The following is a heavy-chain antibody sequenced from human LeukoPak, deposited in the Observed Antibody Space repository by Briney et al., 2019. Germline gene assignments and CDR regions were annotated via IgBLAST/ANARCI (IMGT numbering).Heavy chain of an antibody. D-gene: IGHD6-6*01. J-gene: IGHJ4*02. CDR2: IKQDGSVK. V-gene: IGHV3-7*01. Sequence: QSGGSLRLSCEVSGFTFSNYWMSWVRQAPGKGLEWVANIKQDGSVKFYVNSVKGRFTISRDNAQNSLYLQMNSLRAEDTAVYYCGRIGYSSSSIDYWGQGTLVTVSS. CDR1: GFTFSNYW. CDR3: GRIGYSSSSIDY.